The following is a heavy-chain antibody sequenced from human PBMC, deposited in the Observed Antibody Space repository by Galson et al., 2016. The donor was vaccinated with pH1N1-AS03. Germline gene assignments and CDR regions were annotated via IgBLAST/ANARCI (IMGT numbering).Heavy chain of an antibody. V-gene: IGHV1-2*04. J-gene: IGHJ6*02. CDR3: ARDPRGPCSSSTCPAAYSFGMDA. Sequence: SVKVSCKASGYIFTGFYVHWVRQAPGQGLEWMGWINPNNGVTNYAQKFQAWVTMTGDTSISTAYMELSGLKSDDTAVYYCARDPRGPCSSSTCPAAYSFGMDAWCQGTTVIVSS. D-gene: IGHD2-2*01. CDR2: INPNNGVT. CDR1: GYIFTGFY.